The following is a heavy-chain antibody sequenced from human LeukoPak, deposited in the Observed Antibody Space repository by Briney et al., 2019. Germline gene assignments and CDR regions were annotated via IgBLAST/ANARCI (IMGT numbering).Heavy chain of an antibody. CDR3: ARDRRITMIVGGNWFDP. V-gene: IGHV1-2*06. D-gene: IGHD3-22*01. Sequence: ASVKVSCKASGYTFTGYYMHWVRQAPGQGLEWMGRINPNSGGTNYAKKFQGRVTMTTDTTTSTAYMDRSRLRSDDTAVYYCARDRRITMIVGGNWFDPWGQGTLVTVSS. CDR2: INPNSGGT. CDR1: GYTFTGYY. J-gene: IGHJ5*02.